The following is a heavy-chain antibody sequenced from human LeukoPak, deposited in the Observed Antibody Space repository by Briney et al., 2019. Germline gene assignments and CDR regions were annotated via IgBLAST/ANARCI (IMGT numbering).Heavy chain of an antibody. CDR1: GLTFSGSA. D-gene: IGHD3-16*02. V-gene: IGHV3-23*01. Sequence: GGSLRLSCAASGLTFSGSAMSWVRQAPGEGLVWVSLIIYSGANSYYTDSVRGLFTISRDNSKYTLFLQMNSLRAEDTAIYYCARDMQLSTWGLGTMVTVSS. CDR3: ARDMQLST. J-gene: IGHJ3*01. CDR2: IIYSGANS.